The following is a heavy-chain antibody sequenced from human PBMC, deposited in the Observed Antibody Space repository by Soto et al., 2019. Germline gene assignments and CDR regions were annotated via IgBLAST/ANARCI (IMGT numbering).Heavy chain of an antibody. CDR1: GFTFNDYA. Sequence: PGGSLRLSCATSGFTFNDYAMHWVRQAPGKGLEWVSGIGWNTINIGYADSVKGRFTISRDNAKNSLYLQMNSLRAEDTALYYCAKGPLDYYYYYMDFWGQGTTVTVSS. CDR3: AKGPLDYYYYYMDF. V-gene: IGHV3-9*01. J-gene: IGHJ6*03. CDR2: IGWNTINI.